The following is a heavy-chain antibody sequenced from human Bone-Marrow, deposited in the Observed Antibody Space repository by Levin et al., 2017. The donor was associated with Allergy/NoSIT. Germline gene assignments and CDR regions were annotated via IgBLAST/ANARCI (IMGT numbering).Heavy chain of an antibody. D-gene: IGHD2-15*01. CDR3: AKERWVSVVAPNRPFDF. Sequence: TGGSLRLSCSVSGVTLSSYVFSWVRQAPGQGLEWVSAWSGNDGTTYYADSVKGRFTFSRDFSNTLYLQMNSLRAEDTALYYCAKERWVSVVAPNRPFDFWGQGILVTVSS. CDR2: WSGNDGTT. J-gene: IGHJ4*02. CDR1: GVTLSSYV. V-gene: IGHV3-23*01.